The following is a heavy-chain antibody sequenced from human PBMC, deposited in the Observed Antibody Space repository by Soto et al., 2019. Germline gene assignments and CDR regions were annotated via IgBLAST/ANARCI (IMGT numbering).Heavy chain of an antibody. CDR1: GYTFTSYG. D-gene: IGHD2-15*01. J-gene: IGHJ6*02. Sequence: QVQLVQSGAEVKKPGASVKVSCKASGYTFTSYGISWVRQAPGQGLEWMGWISAYNGNTNYAQKLQGRVTMTTDTSTSTAYMELRSLRSDDTAVYYCARDYCSGGSCYSRYYYGMDGWGQGTTVTVSS. V-gene: IGHV1-18*01. CDR3: ARDYCSGGSCYSRYYYGMDG. CDR2: ISAYNGNT.